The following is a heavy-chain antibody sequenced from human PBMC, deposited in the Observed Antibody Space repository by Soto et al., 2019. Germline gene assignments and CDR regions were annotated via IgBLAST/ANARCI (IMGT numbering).Heavy chain of an antibody. J-gene: IGHJ4*02. V-gene: IGHV3-21*01. CDR2: ISGSSSSI. CDR1: GFTFSIYN. CDR3: ARAGXXXFDY. Sequence: EVQLVESGGGLVKPGGSLRLSCTASGFTFSIYNIHWVRQAPGKGLEWVSFISGSSSSISYADSVKGRFTISRDNXXXXXXXXXXXXXXXXXXXXXCARAGXXXFDYWGQGTLVTVSS.